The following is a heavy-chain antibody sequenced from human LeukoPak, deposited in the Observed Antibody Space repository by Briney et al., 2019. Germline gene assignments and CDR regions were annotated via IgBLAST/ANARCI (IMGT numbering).Heavy chain of an antibody. D-gene: IGHD3-22*01. CDR3: ARGRYYYDSSGYSGVDY. CDR2: INSSGSTI. Sequence: GGSLRLSCAASGFTFSSYEMNWVRQAPGKGLEWVSYINSSGSTIYYADSVKGRFTISGDNAKNSLYLQMNSLRAEDTAVYYCARGRYYYDSSGYSGVDYWGQGTLVTVSS. V-gene: IGHV3-48*03. CDR1: GFTFSSYE. J-gene: IGHJ4*02.